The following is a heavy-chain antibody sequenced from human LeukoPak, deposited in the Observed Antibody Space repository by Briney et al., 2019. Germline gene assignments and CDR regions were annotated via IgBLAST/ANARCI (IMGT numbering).Heavy chain of an antibody. D-gene: IGHD6-13*01. CDR1: GDSVSRDTAA. Sequence: SQTLSLTCAISGDSVSRDTAAWNWVRQSPSRGLEWLGRTYYRSKWYNDYAVSVKSRITINPDTSKNQFSLQLNSVTPEDTAVYYCARDRGGSNWYYFDNWGQGSLVTVSS. CDR3: ARDRGGSNWYYFDN. CDR2: TYYRSKWYN. J-gene: IGHJ4*02. V-gene: IGHV6-1*01.